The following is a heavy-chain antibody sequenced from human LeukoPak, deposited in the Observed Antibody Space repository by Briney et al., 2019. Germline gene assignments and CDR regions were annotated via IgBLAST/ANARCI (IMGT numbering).Heavy chain of an antibody. D-gene: IGHD3-3*01. V-gene: IGHV1-46*01. CDR2: INPSGGST. CDR1: GYTFTSYY. Sequence: ASVKVSCKASGYTFTSYYMHWVRQAPGQGLEWMGIINPSGGSTSYAQKFQGRVTMTRDTSTSTVYMELSSLRSEDTAVYYCARGAIDTYRPLYHDSFDRNWFDPWGQGTLVTVSS. CDR3: ARGAIDTYRPLYHDSFDRNWFDP. J-gene: IGHJ5*02.